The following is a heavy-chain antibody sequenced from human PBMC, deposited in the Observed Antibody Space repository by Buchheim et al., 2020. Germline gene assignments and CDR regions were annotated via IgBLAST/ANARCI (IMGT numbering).Heavy chain of an antibody. J-gene: IGHJ4*02. CDR1: GFTFSSYE. Sequence: EVQLVESGGGLVQPGGSLRLSCAASGFTFSSYEMNWVRQAPGKGLEWVSYISSSGSTIYYADSVKGRFTIPRDNAKNSLYLHMNSLRAEDTAVYYCARASYSSSSYNFDYWGQGTL. CDR2: ISSSGSTI. CDR3: ARASYSSSSYNFDY. D-gene: IGHD6-6*01. V-gene: IGHV3-48*03.